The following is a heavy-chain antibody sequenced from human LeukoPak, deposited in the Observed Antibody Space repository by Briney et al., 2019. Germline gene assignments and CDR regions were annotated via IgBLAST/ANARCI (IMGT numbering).Heavy chain of an antibody. V-gene: IGHV3-23*01. CDR2: ISGSGSST. D-gene: IGHD3-16*01. CDR1: GFTFSSYA. CDR3: AKGGHYYYYGMDV. J-gene: IGHJ6*02. Sequence: GGSLRLSCAASGFTFSSYAMSWVCQAPGKGLEWVSAISGSGSSTYYSDSVKGRFTISRDNSKNTLYLQVNSLRAEDTAVYYCAKGGHYYYYGMDVWGQGTTVTVSS.